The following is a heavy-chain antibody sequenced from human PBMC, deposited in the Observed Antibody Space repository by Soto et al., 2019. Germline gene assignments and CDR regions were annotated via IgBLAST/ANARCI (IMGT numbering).Heavy chain of an antibody. CDR2: ISSNGGST. V-gene: IGHV3-64*01. Sequence: SPRLPCSAPGFTLSSYSIPLVRPAPGEGLENVLAISSNGGSTYYANSVKGRFTISRDNSKNTLYLQMGSLRAEDMAVYYCARELRYYDFWSGYGPQDAFDIWGQGTMVTVSS. CDR3: ARELRYYDFWSGYGPQDAFDI. D-gene: IGHD3-3*01. CDR1: GFTLSSYS. J-gene: IGHJ3*02.